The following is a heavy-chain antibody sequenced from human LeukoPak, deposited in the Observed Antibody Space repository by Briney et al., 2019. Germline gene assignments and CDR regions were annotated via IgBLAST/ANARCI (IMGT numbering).Heavy chain of an antibody. J-gene: IGHJ4*02. CDR3: ARDPNYYGSGSYSYFDY. D-gene: IGHD3-10*01. CDR2: IIPIFGTA. CDR1: GGTFSSYA. Sequence: ASVKVSCKASGGTFSSYAIGWVRQAPGQGLEWMGGIIPIFGTANYAQKFQGRVTITADESTSTAYMELSSLRSEDTAVYYCARDPNYYGSGSYSYFDYWGQGTLVTVSS. V-gene: IGHV1-69*13.